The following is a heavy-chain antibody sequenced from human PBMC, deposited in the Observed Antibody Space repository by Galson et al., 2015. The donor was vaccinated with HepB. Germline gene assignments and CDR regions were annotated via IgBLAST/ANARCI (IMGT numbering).Heavy chain of an antibody. CDR1: GFTFSSYA. D-gene: IGHD5-18*01. J-gene: IGHJ6*02. V-gene: IGHV3-23*01. Sequence: SLRLSCAASGFTFSSYAMSWVRQAPGKGLEWVSAISGSGGSTYYADSVKGRFTISRDNSKNTLYLQMNSLRAEDTAVYYCAKDLDTAMAAYYYGMDVWGQGTTVTVSS. CDR2: ISGSGGST. CDR3: AKDLDTAMAAYYYGMDV.